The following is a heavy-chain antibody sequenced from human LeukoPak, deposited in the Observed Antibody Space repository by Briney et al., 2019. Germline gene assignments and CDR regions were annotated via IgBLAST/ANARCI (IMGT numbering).Heavy chain of an antibody. Sequence: GGSLRLSCAASGFTFSSYSMNWVRQAPGKGLEWASSISSSSSYIYYADSVKGRFTISRDNAKNSLYLQMNSLRAEDTAVYYCARAPYCYGSGSYAGTIDYWGQGTLVTVSS. CDR2: ISSSSSYI. J-gene: IGHJ4*02. V-gene: IGHV3-21*01. D-gene: IGHD3-10*01. CDR1: GFTFSSYS. CDR3: ARAPYCYGSGSYAGTIDY.